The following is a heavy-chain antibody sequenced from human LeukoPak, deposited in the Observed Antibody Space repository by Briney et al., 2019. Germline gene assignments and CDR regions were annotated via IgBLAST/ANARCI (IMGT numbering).Heavy chain of an antibody. J-gene: IGHJ5*02. CDR2: IFPGDSDT. CDR1: GYTFTRYW. CDR3: ARGWVNNWFDP. D-gene: IGHD3-16*01. Sequence: GESLKISCKGSGYTFTRYWIGWVRQMPGKGLEWLGIIFPGDSDTRYSTSFQGQVTISADKSISTAYLQWSSMRASDTAMYYCARGWVNNWFDPWGQGTLVTVSS. V-gene: IGHV5-51*01.